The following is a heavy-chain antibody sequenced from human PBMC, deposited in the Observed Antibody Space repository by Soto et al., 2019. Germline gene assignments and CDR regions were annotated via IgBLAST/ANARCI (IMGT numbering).Heavy chain of an antibody. CDR1: GYTFTSYG. V-gene: IGHV1-18*01. J-gene: IGHJ3*02. Sequence: GASVKVSCKASGYTFTSYGISWVRQAPGQGLEWMGWISAYNGNTNYAQKLQGRVTMTTDTSTSTACMELRSLRSDDTAVYYCARERTIFGVVIYRDDAFDIWGQGTMVTVSS. D-gene: IGHD3-3*01. CDR2: ISAYNGNT. CDR3: ARERTIFGVVIYRDDAFDI.